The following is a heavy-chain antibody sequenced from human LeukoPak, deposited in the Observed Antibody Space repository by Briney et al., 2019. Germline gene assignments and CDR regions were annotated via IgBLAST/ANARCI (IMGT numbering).Heavy chain of an antibody. Sequence: SETLSLTCTVSGTSISRHYWSWLRQSAGLGLEWLGYISTTGSTTYNPSLEGRVTMSEDTSQNQLSLTLSSVTAADTAVYFCARQDGLWAGDLGGWFHFWGQGIQVTVSS. CDR1: GTSISRHY. D-gene: IGHD3-10*01. CDR3: ARQDGLWAGDLGGWFHF. CDR2: ISTTGST. J-gene: IGHJ5*01. V-gene: IGHV4-4*09.